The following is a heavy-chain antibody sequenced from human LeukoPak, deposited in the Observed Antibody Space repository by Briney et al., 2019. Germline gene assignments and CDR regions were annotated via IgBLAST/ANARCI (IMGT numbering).Heavy chain of an antibody. Sequence: SETLSLTCTVSGGSISSYYWSWIRQPPGKGLEWIGYIYYSGSTNYNPSLKSRVIISVDTSKNQFSLKLSSVTAADTAVYYCAREYYGNDYWGQGTLATVSS. CDR2: IYYSGST. CDR3: AREYYGNDY. J-gene: IGHJ4*02. CDR1: GGSISSYY. D-gene: IGHD3-3*01. V-gene: IGHV4-59*01.